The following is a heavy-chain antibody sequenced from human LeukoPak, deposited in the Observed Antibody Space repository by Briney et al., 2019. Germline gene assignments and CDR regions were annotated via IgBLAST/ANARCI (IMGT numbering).Heavy chain of an antibody. V-gene: IGHV4-59*01. CDR2: IHYSGSS. D-gene: IGHD3-22*01. Sequence: SETLSLTCTVSGGSISSYYWSWIRQPPGKGLDWIGYIHYSGSSKYSPSLKSRVAMSVDTSMNQFSLKLTSVTAADTAVYYCARYDSSSSALENWGQGTLVTVSS. CDR3: ARYDSSSSALEN. J-gene: IGHJ4*02. CDR1: GGSISSYY.